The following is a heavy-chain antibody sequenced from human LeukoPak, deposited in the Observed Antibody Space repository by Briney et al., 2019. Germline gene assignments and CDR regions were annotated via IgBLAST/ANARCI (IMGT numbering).Heavy chain of an antibody. Sequence: SGGSLRLSCAASGFIFNSYGFHWVRQAPGKGLEWVAVISYDGSNKYYADSVKGRFIISSDSSKNTLYLQMNSLRAEDTAVYYCAKDTSRYSSNYGMDVWGQGTTVTVSS. J-gene: IGHJ6*02. CDR1: GFIFNSYG. CDR2: ISYDGSNK. CDR3: AKDTSRYSSNYGMDV. D-gene: IGHD6-19*01. V-gene: IGHV3-30*18.